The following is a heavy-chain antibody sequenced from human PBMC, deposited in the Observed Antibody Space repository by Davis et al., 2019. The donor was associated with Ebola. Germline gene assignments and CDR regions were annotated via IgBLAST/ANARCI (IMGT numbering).Heavy chain of an antibody. J-gene: IGHJ4*02. D-gene: IGHD2-2*01. Sequence: GESLKISCAASGFSFSTYEMNWVRQAPGKGLEWVSYISNSGSTTYYADSVKGRFTIYRDNAKNSLYLQMNSLRAEDTAVYYCARGQDIVVVPPAKRGYSHGWGDYWGQGTLVTVSS. CDR2: ISNSGSTT. CDR3: ARGQDIVVVPPAKRGYSHGWGDY. CDR1: GFSFSTYE. V-gene: IGHV3-48*03.